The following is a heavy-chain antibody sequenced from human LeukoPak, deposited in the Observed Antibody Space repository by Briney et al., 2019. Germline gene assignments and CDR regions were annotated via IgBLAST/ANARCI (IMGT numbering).Heavy chain of an antibody. J-gene: IGHJ4*02. D-gene: IGHD3-16*02. CDR2: INQCGTT. Sequence: PSDTLSLTCAIYGGSFSDNYWSWIRHPPGKGLEGFGEINQCGTTNYNPSLKSPVTISVDTSTNQFSLKLSSVTAADTAVYYCARTSKSPYDYVWGSDQLPYLFDYWGQGTLVTVSS. V-gene: IGHV4-34*01. CDR3: ARTSKSPYDYVWGSDQLPYLFDY. CDR1: GGSFSDNY.